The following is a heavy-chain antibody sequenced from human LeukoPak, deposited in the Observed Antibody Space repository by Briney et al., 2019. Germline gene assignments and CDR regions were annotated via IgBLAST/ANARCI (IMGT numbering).Heavy chain of an antibody. V-gene: IGHV4-59*01. D-gene: IGHD2-15*01. CDR3: ARDVDFYYYYMEV. J-gene: IGHJ6*03. CDR2: IYYSGST. Sequence: SETLSLTCTVSGGSISSYYWSWIRQPPGKGLEWIGYIYYSGSTNYNPSLKSRVTISVDTSKNQFSLKLSSVTAADPAVYYCARDVDFYYYYMEVWGKGTTVTVSS. CDR1: GGSISSYY.